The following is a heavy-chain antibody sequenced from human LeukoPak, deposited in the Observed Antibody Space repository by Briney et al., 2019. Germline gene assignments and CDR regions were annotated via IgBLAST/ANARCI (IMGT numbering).Heavy chain of an antibody. CDR1: GFTVSSNH. D-gene: IGHD3-22*01. J-gene: IGHJ6*02. CDR2: IYSGGST. V-gene: IGHV3-66*01. CDR3: ARTLVVVMYYGMDV. Sequence: GGSLRLSCAASGFTVSSNHMSWVRQAPGKGLEWVSVIYSGGSTYYVDSVKGRFTVSRDKSKNTLYLQMNSLRAEDTAVYYCARTLVVVMYYGMDVWGQGTTVTVSS.